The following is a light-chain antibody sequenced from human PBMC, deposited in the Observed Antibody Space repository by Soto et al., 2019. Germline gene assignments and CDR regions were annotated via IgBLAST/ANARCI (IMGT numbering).Light chain of an antibody. Sequence: DIQMTQSQSSLSAFVGDRVTITCRASQSISDYLNWYQQKVGKAPKLLIYAASTLQSGVPSRFSGSGSGTDVTLTNSSLQPEDFATYYCQQTYTTPQTFGQGTKLEI. V-gene: IGKV1-39*01. J-gene: IGKJ2*01. CDR1: QSISDY. CDR3: QQTYTTPQT. CDR2: AAS.